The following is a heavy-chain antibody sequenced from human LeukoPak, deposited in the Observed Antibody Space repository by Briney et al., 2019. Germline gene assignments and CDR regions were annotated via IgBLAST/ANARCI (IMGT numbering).Heavy chain of an antibody. V-gene: IGHV3-7*01. CDR3: VRDDGDV. J-gene: IGHJ6*04. CDR2: INEDGSGK. Sequence: PGGSLRLSCAASGFTFSNSAMSWVRQAPGKGLEWVASINEDGSGKYSMDSVKDRVTISRDNAKNSLDLQINSLTVEDTAIYYCVRDDGDVWGKGTTVTVSS. CDR1: GFTFSNSA.